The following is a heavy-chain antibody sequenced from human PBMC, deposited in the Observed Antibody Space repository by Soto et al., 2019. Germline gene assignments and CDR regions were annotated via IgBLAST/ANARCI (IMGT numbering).Heavy chain of an antibody. CDR1: GFTFTSYA. CDR3: AKGAPLLAAGTWWFDP. D-gene: IGHD6-13*01. CDR2: ISYSGHTT. J-gene: IGHJ5*02. V-gene: IGHV3-23*01. Sequence: GGSLRLSCAASGFTFTSYAMNWVRQAPGQGLEWVSTISYSGHTTYYADSVKGRFTISRDNSNNTLYLQMDSLRGEDTAVYYCAKGAPLLAAGTWWFDPWGQGTLVTVSS.